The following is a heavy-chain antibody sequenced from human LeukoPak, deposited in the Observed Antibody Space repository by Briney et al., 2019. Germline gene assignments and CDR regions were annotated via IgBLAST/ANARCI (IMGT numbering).Heavy chain of an antibody. V-gene: IGHV4-61*02. J-gene: IGHJ3*02. Sequence: SETLPLTCTVSGGSISSGSYYWSWIRQPAGKGLEWIGRIYTSGSTNYNPSLKSRVTISVDTSKNQFSLKLSSVTAADTAVYYCARDRSTGYAFDIWGQGTMVTVSS. CDR3: ARDRSTGYAFDI. CDR1: GGSISSGSYY. D-gene: IGHD1-14*01. CDR2: IYTSGST.